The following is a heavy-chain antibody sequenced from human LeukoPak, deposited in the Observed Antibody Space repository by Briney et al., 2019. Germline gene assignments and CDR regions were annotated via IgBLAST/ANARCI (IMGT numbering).Heavy chain of an antibody. Sequence: ASVTVSCTASGYTFTGYYMHWVRQAPGQGLEWMGWINPNSGGTNYAQKFQGWVTMTRDTSISTAYMELSRLRSDDTAVYYCARDVPYYDFWSGYFGSNGGYGMDVWGQGTTVTVSS. CDR3: ARDVPYYDFWSGYFGSNGGYGMDV. CDR2: INPNSGGT. D-gene: IGHD3-3*01. V-gene: IGHV1-2*04. CDR1: GYTFTGYY. J-gene: IGHJ6*02.